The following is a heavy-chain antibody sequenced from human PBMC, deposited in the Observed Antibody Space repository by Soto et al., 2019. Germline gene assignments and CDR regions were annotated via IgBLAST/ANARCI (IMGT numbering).Heavy chain of an antibody. CDR3: ARDPYSSATVTIVDY. J-gene: IGHJ4*02. D-gene: IGHD4-17*01. CDR2: ISHKSSAI. Sequence: VQLVESGQGLVLPGGSVGLTSEASGYTFSNYAINWVRQAPGKGVQWAPCISHKSSAIYHADSVKGRYTNSRDNAKNSQYLQMNSLRDEDTAGYYSARDPYSSATVTIVDYWGQGTLVTVSS. V-gene: IGHV3-48*02. CDR1: GYTFSNYA.